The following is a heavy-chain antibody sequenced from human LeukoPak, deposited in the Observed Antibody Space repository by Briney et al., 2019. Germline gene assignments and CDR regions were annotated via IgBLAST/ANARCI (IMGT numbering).Heavy chain of an antibody. D-gene: IGHD2-15*01. V-gene: IGHV5-51*01. CDR3: ARQEYCSGGSCYTWFDP. CDR1: GYSINNYW. CDR2: IHPADSDI. Sequence: GESLKISCKGSGYSINNYWIGWVRQMPGKGLEWMGIIHPADSDIRYSPSFQGQVTISADKSISTAYLQWSSLKASDTAMYYCARQEYCSGGSCYTWFDPWGQGTLVIVSS. J-gene: IGHJ5*02.